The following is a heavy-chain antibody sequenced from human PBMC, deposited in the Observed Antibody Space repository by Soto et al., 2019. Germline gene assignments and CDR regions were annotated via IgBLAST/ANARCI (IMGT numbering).Heavy chain of an antibody. J-gene: IGHJ4*02. Sequence: QVQLVQSGAEVKKPGASVKVSCKASGYTFTSYAMHWVRQAPGQRLEWMGWINAGNGNTKYSQKFQGRVTITRDTSAITAYMELSSLRSVDKAVYYCARGDPMVRCLLYYVDYWGQGTLVTVSS. V-gene: IGHV1-3*01. CDR2: INAGNGNT. CDR1: GYTFTSYA. D-gene: IGHD3-10*01. CDR3: ARGDPMVRCLLYYVDY.